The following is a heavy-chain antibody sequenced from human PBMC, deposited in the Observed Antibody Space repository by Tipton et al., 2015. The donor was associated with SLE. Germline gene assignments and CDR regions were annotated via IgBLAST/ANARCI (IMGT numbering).Heavy chain of an antibody. D-gene: IGHD3-10*02. CDR3: ARDDQGVIIY. J-gene: IGHJ4*02. CDR1: GGSFGGYY. Sequence: TLSLTCAVYGGSFGGYYWSWIRQPPGKGLEWIGEINHSGSTNYNPSLKSRVTISVDTSKNQFSLKLSSVTAADTAVYYCARDDQGVIIYWGQGTLVTVSS. CDR2: INHSGST. V-gene: IGHV4-34*01.